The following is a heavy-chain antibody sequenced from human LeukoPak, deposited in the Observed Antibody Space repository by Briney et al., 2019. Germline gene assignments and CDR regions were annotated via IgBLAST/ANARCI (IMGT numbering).Heavy chain of an antibody. D-gene: IGHD6-13*01. CDR1: GYTFTAYY. CDR2: FNPNSGGT. J-gene: IGHJ4*02. Sequence: ASVKVSCKASGYTFTAYYIQWVRQAPGQGLEWMGWFNPNSGGTNYAQKFLGRVTMTRDTSISTAYMELSRLTSDDTAVYYCARDDSGSWSSDLDYWGQGTLVTVSS. V-gene: IGHV1-2*02. CDR3: ARDDSGSWSSDLDY.